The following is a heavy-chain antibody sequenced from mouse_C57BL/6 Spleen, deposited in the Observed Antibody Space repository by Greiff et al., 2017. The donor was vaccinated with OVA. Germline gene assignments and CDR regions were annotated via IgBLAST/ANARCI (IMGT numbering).Heavy chain of an antibody. V-gene: IGHV1-66*01. CDR3: ARGGNWDEAAWFAY. D-gene: IGHD4-1*01. Sequence: QVQLQQSGPELVKPGASVKISCKASGYSFPSYYIHWVKQRPGQGLEWIGWIYPGRGNTKYNEKFKGKATLTADTSSSTAYMQLSSLTSEDSAVYYCARGGNWDEAAWFAYWGQGTLVTVSA. CDR2: IYPGRGNT. J-gene: IGHJ3*01. CDR1: GYSFPSYY.